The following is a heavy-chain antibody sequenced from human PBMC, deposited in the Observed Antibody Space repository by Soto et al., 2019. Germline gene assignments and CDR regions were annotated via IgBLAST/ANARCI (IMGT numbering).Heavy chain of an antibody. D-gene: IGHD3-16*02. CDR2: INTDGSTT. J-gene: IGHJ6*02. V-gene: IGHV3-74*01. Sequence: EVQLVESGGGLVQPGGSLRLSCAASEFTFNNYWMHWVRQVPGKGLEWVSRINTDGSTTNYADSVMGRFTISRDNADNTVYLQMNSRRAEDTAVYYCERGIYLKYGLDVWGQGATVTVSS. CDR3: ERGIYLKYGLDV. CDR1: EFTFNNYW.